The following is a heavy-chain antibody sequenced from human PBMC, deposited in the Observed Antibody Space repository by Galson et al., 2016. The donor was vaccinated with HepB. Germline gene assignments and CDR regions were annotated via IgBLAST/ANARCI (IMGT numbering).Heavy chain of an antibody. J-gene: IGHJ4*02. Sequence: SLRLSCAASGFTFSDYYMSWIRQAPGKGLEWLSYISRSGSIIYYSDAVEGRFTISRDNAKNSLYLQMNSLRAEDTAVYYCARMCSGGSCYSYWGQGTLVTVSS. CDR3: ARMCSGGSCYSY. D-gene: IGHD2-15*01. CDR2: ISRSGSII. CDR1: GFTFSDYY. V-gene: IGHV3-11*04.